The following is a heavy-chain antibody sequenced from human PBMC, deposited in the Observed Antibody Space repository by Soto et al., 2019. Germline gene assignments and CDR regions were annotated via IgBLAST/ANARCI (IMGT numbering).Heavy chain of an antibody. J-gene: IGHJ3*02. CDR3: ARDIGGSLVYAFDI. V-gene: IGHV4-30-2*01. CDR1: GGSISSGGYS. Sequence: SETLSLTCAVSGGSISSGGYSWSWIRQPPGKGLEWIGYIYHSGSTYYNPSLKSRVTISVDRSKNQFSLKLSSVTAADTAVYYCARDIGGSLVYAFDIWGQGTMVTVSS. D-gene: IGHD1-26*01. CDR2: IYHSGST.